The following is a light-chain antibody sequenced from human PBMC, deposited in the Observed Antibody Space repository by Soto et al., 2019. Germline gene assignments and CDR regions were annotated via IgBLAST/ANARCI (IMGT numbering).Light chain of an antibody. V-gene: IGKV1-13*02. J-gene: IGKJ5*01. CDR2: DGS. CDR3: QHFQRDPFT. Sequence: AIQLTQSPSSLSASVGDRVTITCRASQGVSSALAWYQQKPGKPPKVLIYDGSSLQSGVPLRFRGSGSGTDFTLNITGLQPEDFGTYYCQHFQRDPFTYGQGTRLEIK. CDR1: QGVSSA.